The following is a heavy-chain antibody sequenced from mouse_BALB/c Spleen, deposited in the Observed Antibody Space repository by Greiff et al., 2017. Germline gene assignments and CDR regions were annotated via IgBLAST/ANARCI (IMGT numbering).Heavy chain of an antibody. J-gene: IGHJ4*01. D-gene: IGHD2-3*01. Sequence: EVQLVESGPSLVKPSQTLSLTCSVTGDSITSGYWNWIRKFPGNKLEYMGYISYSGSTYYNPSLKSRISITRDTSKNQYYLQLNSVTTEDTATYYCARSDGYFHYYAMDYWGQGTSVTVSS. CDR2: ISYSGST. V-gene: IGHV3-8*02. CDR1: GDSITSGY. CDR3: ARSDGYFHYYAMDY.